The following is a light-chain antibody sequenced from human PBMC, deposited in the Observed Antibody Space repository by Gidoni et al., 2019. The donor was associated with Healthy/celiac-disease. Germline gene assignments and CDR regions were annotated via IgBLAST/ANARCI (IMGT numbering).Light chain of an antibody. CDR3: YSAADNNLWV. V-gene: IGLV3-27*01. CDR1: VLSKKY. J-gene: IGLJ3*02. Sequence: SYELTQPSSVSVSPGQTARITCSGAVLSKKYARWFQQTPGQAPVLVIYKDSERPSGIPGRFSGSSSGTTVTLTISGAQVEDEADYYCYSAADNNLWVFGGGTKLTVL. CDR2: KDS.